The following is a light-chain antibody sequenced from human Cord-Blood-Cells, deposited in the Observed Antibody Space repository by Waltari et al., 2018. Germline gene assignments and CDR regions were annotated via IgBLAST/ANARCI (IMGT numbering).Light chain of an antibody. Sequence: SYELTQPPSVSVSPGQTASITCSGDKLGDKYACWYQQKPGQSPVLVIYQDSKRPSGIPERFSGCNSGNTATLTISGTQAMEEADYYCQAWDSSKVVFGGGTKLTSL. V-gene: IGLV3-1*01. CDR3: QAWDSSKVV. CDR2: QDS. J-gene: IGLJ2*01. CDR1: KLGDKY.